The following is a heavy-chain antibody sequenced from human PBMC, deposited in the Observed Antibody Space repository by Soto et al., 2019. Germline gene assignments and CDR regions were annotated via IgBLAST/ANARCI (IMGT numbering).Heavy chain of an antibody. J-gene: IGHJ4*02. CDR1: GGSFSSYV. Sequence: QVQLVQSGAAVKKPGSSVKVSCKASGGSFSSYVMNWVRQAPGQGLEWMGGILPLFGTTNYAQQFRGRVTITADESTSTAYMELTGLRSEDTATYYCASRGPSIIVADRVEDWGQGTLVTVSS. D-gene: IGHD3-22*01. CDR2: ILPLFGTT. V-gene: IGHV1-69*01. CDR3: ASRGPSIIVADRVED.